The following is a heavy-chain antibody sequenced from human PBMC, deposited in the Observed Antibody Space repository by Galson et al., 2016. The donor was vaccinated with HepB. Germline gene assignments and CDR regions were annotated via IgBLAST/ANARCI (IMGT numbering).Heavy chain of an antibody. CDR2: VVPMLQMT. J-gene: IGHJ6*04. CDR3: ARHIGHNSYLDV. V-gene: IGHV1-69*02. CDR1: GGTFGTYS. Sequence: VSCKASGGTFGTYSFSWVRQAPGQGIEWLGRVVPMLQMTTSAEKFQGRVTLTADTSTNIAYMELTSLRSDDTAVYYCARHIGHNSYLDVWGTGTMVTVSS. D-gene: IGHD5-24*01.